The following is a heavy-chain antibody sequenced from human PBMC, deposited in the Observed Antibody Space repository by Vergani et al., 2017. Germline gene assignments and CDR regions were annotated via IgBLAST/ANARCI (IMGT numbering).Heavy chain of an antibody. Sequence: QVQLEQSGAEVKKPGASLKVSCKASGYTFTSFYVHWVRQAPGQGLEWMGWINPNSGATTYAQKFQGRVTMTRDTSITTVYMELSSLRSDDTAVYYCARDLTYSTSRLAGGGFDAWGQGTLVSVSS. CDR2: INPNSGAT. CDR1: GYTFTSFY. D-gene: IGHD6-6*01. J-gene: IGHJ4*02. CDR3: ARDLTYSTSRLAGGGFDA. V-gene: IGHV1-2*02.